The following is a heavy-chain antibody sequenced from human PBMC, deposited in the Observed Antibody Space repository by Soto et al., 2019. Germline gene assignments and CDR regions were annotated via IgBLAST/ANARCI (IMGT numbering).Heavy chain of an antibody. D-gene: IGHD3-10*01. V-gene: IGHV4-34*01. Sequence: SETLFLTYGVYAESFSGEHYRWIRQPPGKGLEWIGEVNHSGSTNYNPSLKSRVTISVDTSKNQFSLKLSSVTAADTALYYCARKYLPYYGSGSPYGMDVWGQGTTVT. J-gene: IGHJ6*02. CDR3: ARKYLPYYGSGSPYGMDV. CDR1: AESFSGEH. CDR2: VNHSGST.